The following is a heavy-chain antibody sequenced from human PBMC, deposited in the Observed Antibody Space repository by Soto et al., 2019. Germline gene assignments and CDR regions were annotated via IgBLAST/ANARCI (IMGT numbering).Heavy chain of an antibody. Sequence: LRLSCAASGFTFSSYGMHWVRQAPGKGLEWVAVIWYDGSNKYYADSVKGRFTISRDNSKNTLYLQMNSLRAEDTAVYYCARDFGTYGYYYYYGMDVWGQGTTVTV. J-gene: IGHJ6*02. CDR2: IWYDGSNK. D-gene: IGHD4-17*01. CDR1: GFTFSSYG. V-gene: IGHV3-33*01. CDR3: ARDFGTYGYYYYYGMDV.